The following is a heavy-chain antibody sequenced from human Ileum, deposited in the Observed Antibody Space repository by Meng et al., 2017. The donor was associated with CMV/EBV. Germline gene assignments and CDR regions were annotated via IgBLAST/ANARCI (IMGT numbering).Heavy chain of an antibody. Sequence: SETLSPTCTASGGSISSSSYYWGWIRQPPGKGLEWIGSLYYSGSTYFSPSLKSRVTISVDTSKNQFSLKMNSVTAADTAVYYCARGLVAGNKGRWFDPWGQGTLVTVSS. D-gene: IGHD6-19*01. CDR1: GGSISSSSYY. CDR3: ARGLVAGNKGRWFDP. CDR2: LYYSGST. J-gene: IGHJ5*02. V-gene: IGHV4-39*07.